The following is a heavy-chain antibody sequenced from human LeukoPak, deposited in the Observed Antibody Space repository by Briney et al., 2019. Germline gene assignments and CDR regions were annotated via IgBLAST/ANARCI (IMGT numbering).Heavy chain of an antibody. CDR1: GFTFSSYG. J-gene: IGHJ4*02. Sequence: QSGGSLRLSCAASGFTFSSYGMHWVRQAPGKGLEWVAFIRYDGSNKYYADSVKGRFTISRDNSKNTLYLQMNSLRAEDTAVYYCASDYYDSSGYYRETDYWGQGTLVTVSS. V-gene: IGHV3-30*02. CDR2: IRYDGSNK. D-gene: IGHD3-22*01. CDR3: ASDYYDSSGYYRETDY.